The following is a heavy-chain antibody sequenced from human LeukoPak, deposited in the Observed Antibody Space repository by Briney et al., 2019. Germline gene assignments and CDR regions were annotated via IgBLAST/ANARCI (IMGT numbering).Heavy chain of an antibody. V-gene: IGHV4-39*01. CDR1: GDSISSSSYY. CDR3: ARRTVEATQTAAFDV. J-gene: IGHJ3*01. D-gene: IGHD1-26*01. Sequence: SETLSLTCTVSGDSISSSSYYWGWIRQPPGKGLEWIGSIYYSGSTYYNPSLKSRVTISVDTSKNQFSLKLSSVTAADTAVYYCARRTVEATQTAAFDVWGQGTMVTVSS. CDR2: IYYSGST.